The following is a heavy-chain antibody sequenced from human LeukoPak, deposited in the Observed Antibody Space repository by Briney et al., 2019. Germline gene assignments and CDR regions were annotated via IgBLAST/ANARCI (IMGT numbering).Heavy chain of an antibody. CDR2: INPDSGGT. V-gene: IGHV1-2*02. CDR1: EYSFTDYY. J-gene: IGHJ4*02. CDR3: ARDPGGTVSASFDY. Sequence: ASMKVSCKASEYSFTDYYIHWVRQAPGQGLEWMGWINPDSGGTNYAQKLQGRVTMTRDTSISAAYMELNRLRSDDTAVYYCARDPGGTVSASFDYWGQGTLVTVSS. D-gene: IGHD4-11*01.